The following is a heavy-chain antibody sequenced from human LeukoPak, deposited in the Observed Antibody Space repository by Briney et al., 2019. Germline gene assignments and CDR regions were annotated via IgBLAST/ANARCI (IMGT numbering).Heavy chain of an antibody. J-gene: IGHJ4*02. CDR1: GFTFSNAW. V-gene: IGHV3-15*01. Sequence: GGSLRLSCAASGFTFSNAWMSWVRQAPGKGLEWVGRIKSKTDGGTTDYAAPVKGRFTISRDDSKNTLYLQMNSLKTEDTAVYYCTTESDYYDSSGYPIRWGQGTLVTVSS. CDR2: IKSKTDGGTT. D-gene: IGHD3-22*01. CDR3: TTESDYYDSSGYPIR.